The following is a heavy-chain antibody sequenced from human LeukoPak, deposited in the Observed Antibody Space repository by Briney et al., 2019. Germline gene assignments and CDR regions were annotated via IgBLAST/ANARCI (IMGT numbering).Heavy chain of an antibody. J-gene: IGHJ4*02. V-gene: IGHV4-61*08. CDR2: IYYSGST. D-gene: IGHD3-22*01. CDR1: GGSISSGDYY. CDR3: ARDSSGYYYFDY. Sequence: SETLSLTCTVSGGSISSGDYYWSWIRQPPGKGLEWIGYIYYSGSTNYNPSLKSRVTISVDTSKNQFSLKLSSVTAADTALYYCARDSSGYYYFDYWGQGTLVTVSS.